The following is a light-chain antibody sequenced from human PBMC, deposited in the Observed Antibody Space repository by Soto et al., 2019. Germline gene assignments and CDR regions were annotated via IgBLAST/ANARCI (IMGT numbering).Light chain of an antibody. Sequence: DIRLTQSPSTVSASVGDRVTITCRASQSINTWLSWYQQKPGKAPRVLLYDASSLQSGVPSRFSGSGSGTEFTLTISSLEPDDFATYYCQQYDGHFGQGTKLEIK. J-gene: IGKJ2*01. CDR3: QQYDGH. CDR1: QSINTW. V-gene: IGKV1-5*01. CDR2: DAS.